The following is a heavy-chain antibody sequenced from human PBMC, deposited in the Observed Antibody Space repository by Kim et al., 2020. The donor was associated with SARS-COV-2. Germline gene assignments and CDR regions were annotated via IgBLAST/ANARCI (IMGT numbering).Heavy chain of an antibody. J-gene: IGHJ5*02. CDR3: ARDQVAVAGRWFDP. Sequence: AKKFKGRGTMTRGTSTSAVYMELSSLRSEDTAVYYCARDQVAVAGRWFDPWGQGTLVTVSS. D-gene: IGHD6-19*01. V-gene: IGHV1-46*01.